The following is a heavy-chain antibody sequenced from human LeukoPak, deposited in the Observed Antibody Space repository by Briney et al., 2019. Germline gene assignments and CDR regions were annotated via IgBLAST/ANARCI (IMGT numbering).Heavy chain of an antibody. Sequence: GGSLRLSCAASGLTFTGSWMSWVRRAPGKGLEWVANINQDGSGENNVASVKGRFTIYRDNAKNSLYLQMNSLRAEHTAVYYCARDAFSGSHNGENYWGQGTLVTVSS. D-gene: IGHD1-26*01. V-gene: IGHV3-7*01. CDR1: GLTFTGSW. J-gene: IGHJ4*02. CDR3: ARDAFSGSHNGENY. CDR2: INQDGSGE.